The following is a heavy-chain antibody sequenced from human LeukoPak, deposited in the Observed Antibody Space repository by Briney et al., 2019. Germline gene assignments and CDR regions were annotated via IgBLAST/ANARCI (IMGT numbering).Heavy chain of an antibody. CDR3: AKHLSSSSRYYYDS. V-gene: IGHV3-23*01. CDR1: GFTFSTYA. D-gene: IGHD6-13*01. CDR2: IIGSGDST. Sequence: GGSLRPSCAASGFTFSTYALSWVRPAPGKGVEWVSTIIGSGDSTYYADSVKGRFTISRDNSKNTLYLQVNSLRAEDTAFYYCAKHLSSSSRYYYDSWGQGTLVTVSS. J-gene: IGHJ4*02.